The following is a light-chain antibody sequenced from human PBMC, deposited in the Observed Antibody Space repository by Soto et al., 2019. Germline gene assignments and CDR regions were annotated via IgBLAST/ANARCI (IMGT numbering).Light chain of an antibody. CDR2: GAS. J-gene: IGKJ4*01. V-gene: IGKV3-15*01. CDR1: QSVSSN. CDR3: QQYNNWPLT. Sequence: EKVMTQSPATLSVSPGERATLSCRASQSVSSNLAWYQQKPGQAPRLLIYGASTRATDIPARFSGSGSGTEFTLTISSLQSEDFAVYYCQQYNNWPLTFGGGTKV.